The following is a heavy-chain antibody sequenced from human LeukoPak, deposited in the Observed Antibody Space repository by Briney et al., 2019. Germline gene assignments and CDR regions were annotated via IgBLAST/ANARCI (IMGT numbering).Heavy chain of an antibody. Sequence: ASVKVSCKASGYTFPGYYMHWVRQAPGQGLEWMGWISAYNGNTNYAQKLQGRVTMTTDTSTSTAYMELRSLRSDDTAVYYCARERYSSGRPIDYWGQGTLVTVSS. J-gene: IGHJ4*02. D-gene: IGHD6-19*01. CDR3: ARERYSSGRPIDY. CDR2: ISAYNGNT. V-gene: IGHV1-18*04. CDR1: GYTFPGYY.